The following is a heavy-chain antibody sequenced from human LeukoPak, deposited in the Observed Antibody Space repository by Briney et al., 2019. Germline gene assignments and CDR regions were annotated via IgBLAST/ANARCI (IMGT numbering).Heavy chain of an antibody. D-gene: IGHD2-2*01. CDR2: MYYSGNT. V-gene: IGHV4-59*08. CDR1: GSSISSHY. CDR3: ARHHIAVGDIS. Sequence: SETLSLTCSVSGSSISSHYWSWIRQPPGKGLEWIAHMYYSGNTKYNPSLKSRVTISVDTSKTQFSLKLSSATAADTAVYYCARHHIAVGDISWGQGTLVTVSS. J-gene: IGHJ5*02.